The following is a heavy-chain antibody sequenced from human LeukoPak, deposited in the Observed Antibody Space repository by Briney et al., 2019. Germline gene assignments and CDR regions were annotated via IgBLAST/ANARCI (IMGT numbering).Heavy chain of an antibody. J-gene: IGHJ4*02. CDR2: ISSSSSYI. CDR1: GFTFSSYS. Sequence: EPGGSLRLSCAASGFTFSSYSMNWVRQAPGKGLECVSSISSSSSYIYYADSVKGRFTISRDNAKNSLYLQMNSLRAEDTAGYYCARGGPERDYFDYWGQGTLVTVSS. V-gene: IGHV3-21*01. CDR3: ARGGPERDYFDY.